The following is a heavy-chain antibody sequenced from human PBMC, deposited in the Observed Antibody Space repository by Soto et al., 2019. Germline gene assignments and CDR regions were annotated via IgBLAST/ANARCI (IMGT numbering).Heavy chain of an antibody. V-gene: IGHV4-59*01. J-gene: IGHJ6*02. D-gene: IGHD3-9*01. Sequence: SETLSLTCTVSGGSISSYYWSWIRQPPGKGLEWIGYIYYSGSTNYNPSLKSRVTISVDTSKNQFSLKLSSVTAADTAVYYCARDRSTADTDYYYGMDVWGQGTTVTVSS. CDR3: ARDRSTADTDYYYGMDV. CDR1: GGSISSYY. CDR2: IYYSGST.